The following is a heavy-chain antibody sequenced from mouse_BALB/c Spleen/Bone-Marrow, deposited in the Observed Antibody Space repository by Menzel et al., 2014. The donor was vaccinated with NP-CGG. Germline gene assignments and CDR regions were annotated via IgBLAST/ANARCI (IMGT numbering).Heavy chain of an antibody. V-gene: IGHV1-7*01. Sequence: VKLMESGPELAKPGVSVKMSCKASGYTFTDTWIHWIKQRPGQGLEWIGYINPSTGYAEYNQNFKDKATLTVDKSSSTAYMQLSSLTSEDSAVYYCARDYWGQGTTLTVSS. CDR1: GYTFTDTW. CDR3: ARDY. CDR2: INPSTGYA. J-gene: IGHJ2*01.